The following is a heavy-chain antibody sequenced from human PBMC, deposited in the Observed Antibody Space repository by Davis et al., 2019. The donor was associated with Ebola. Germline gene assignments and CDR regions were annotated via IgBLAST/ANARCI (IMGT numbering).Heavy chain of an antibody. J-gene: IGHJ5*02. Sequence: ASVKVSCKASGYTFTSFDINWVRQAPGHGLEWMGWMNPNNGKTGYAQKFLGRVTLTRDTSIRTAYMQLTNLRSDDTAIYYCARARLGRFDPWGQGALVTVSS. CDR2: MNPNNGKT. CDR1: GYTFTSFD. D-gene: IGHD3-16*01. V-gene: IGHV1-8*02. CDR3: ARARLGRFDP.